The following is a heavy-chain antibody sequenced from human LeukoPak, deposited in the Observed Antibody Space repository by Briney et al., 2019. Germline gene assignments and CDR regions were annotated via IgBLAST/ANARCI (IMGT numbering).Heavy chain of an antibody. V-gene: IGHV4-34*01. D-gene: IGHD3-22*01. CDR1: GGSFSGYY. CDR3: ARGNTMIVVVTRGYYFDY. J-gene: IGHJ4*02. CDR2: INHSGST. Sequence: SETLSLTCAVYGGSFSGYYWSWIREPPRKGLEWIGEINHSGSTNYNPSLKSRVTISVDTSKNKFSLKRSSVTAADTAVYYCARGNTMIVVVTRGYYFDYWGQGTLVTVSP.